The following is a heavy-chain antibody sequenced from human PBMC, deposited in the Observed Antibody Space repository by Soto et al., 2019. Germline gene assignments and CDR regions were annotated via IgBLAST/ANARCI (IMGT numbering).Heavy chain of an antibody. CDR3: AKDPNYYDSSGHEVDY. J-gene: IGHJ4*02. CDR2: ISGSGGST. CDR1: GFTFSSYA. Sequence: RGSLRLSCAASGFTFSSYAMSWVRQAPGKGLDWVSAISGSGGSTYYADSVKGRFTISRDNSKNTLYLQMNSLRAEDTAVYYCAKDPNYYDSSGHEVDYWGQGTLVTVYS. V-gene: IGHV3-23*01. D-gene: IGHD3-22*01.